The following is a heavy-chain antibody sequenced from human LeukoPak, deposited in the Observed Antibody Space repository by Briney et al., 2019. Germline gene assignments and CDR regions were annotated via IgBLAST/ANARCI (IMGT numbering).Heavy chain of an antibody. V-gene: IGHV3-53*05. D-gene: IGHD1-14*01. CDR3: AKEQYPGYFDF. CDR2: IYSGGST. J-gene: IGHJ4*02. CDR1: GFTVSSNY. Sequence: GGSLRLSCAASGFTVSSNYMSWVRQAPGKGLEWVSVIYSGGSTYYADSVKGRFTISRDNSKNTLYLQLNNVRTEDTATYFCAKEQYPGYFDFWGQGTLVTVSA.